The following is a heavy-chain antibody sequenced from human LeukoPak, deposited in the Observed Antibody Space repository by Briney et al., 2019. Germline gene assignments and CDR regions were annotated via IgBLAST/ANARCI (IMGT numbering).Heavy chain of an antibody. Sequence: GGSLRLSCVASGFTFSNYAMSWVRQAPGKGLEWVSVISGGGGAYADSVKGRFTIPRDNSKSTLYLQMNSLRAEDTAIYYCAKDGGYGSGSYYRDYWGQGTLVTVSS. D-gene: IGHD3-10*01. CDR2: ISGGGG. V-gene: IGHV3-23*01. CDR3: AKDGGYGSGSYYRDY. CDR1: GFTFSNYA. J-gene: IGHJ4*02.